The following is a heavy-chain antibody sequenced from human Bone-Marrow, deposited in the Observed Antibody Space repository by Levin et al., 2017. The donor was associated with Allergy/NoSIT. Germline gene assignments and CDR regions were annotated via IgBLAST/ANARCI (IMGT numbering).Heavy chain of an antibody. CDR3: TRVGYCTGGVCSKFDY. Sequence: GGSLRLSCTASGFTFGDYAMSWVRQAPGKGLEWVGFIRSKAYGGTTEYAASVKGRFTISRDDSKSIAYLQMNSLKTEDTAVYYCTRVGYCTGGVCSKFDYWGQGTLVTVSS. CDR1: GFTFGDYA. CDR2: IRSKAYGGTT. D-gene: IGHD2-8*02. V-gene: IGHV3-49*04. J-gene: IGHJ4*02.